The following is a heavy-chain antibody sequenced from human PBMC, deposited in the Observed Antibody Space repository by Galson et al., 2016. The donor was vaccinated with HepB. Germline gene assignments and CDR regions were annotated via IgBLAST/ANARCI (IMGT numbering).Heavy chain of an antibody. CDR2: IYNGGNT. Sequence: SLRLSCAASGFTVSTNYLAWVRQAPGKGLEWVCVIYNGGNTYYADSVRGRFTVSKDRSSNAVDLQMDRLRVDDTALYFCARVPTDVGTFWFDPLGQGTPVTVSS. D-gene: IGHD4-17*01. CDR3: ARVPTDVGTFWFDP. CDR1: GFTVSTNY. J-gene: IGHJ5*02. V-gene: IGHV3-53*05.